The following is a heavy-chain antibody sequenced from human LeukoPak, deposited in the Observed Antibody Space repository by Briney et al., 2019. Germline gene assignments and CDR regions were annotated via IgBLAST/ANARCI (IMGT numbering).Heavy chain of an antibody. CDR1: GYSFTSYW. CDR3: ARLKFYCSGGSCYPLDY. D-gene: IGHD2-15*01. CDR2: IYPGDSDT. V-gene: IGHV5-51*01. J-gene: IGHJ4*02. Sequence: GESLKISCKGSGYSFTSYWIGWVRQMPGKGLEWMGIIYPGDSDTRYSPPFQGQVTISADKSISTAHLQWSSLKASDTAMYYCARLKFYCSGGSCYPLDYWGQGTLVTVSS.